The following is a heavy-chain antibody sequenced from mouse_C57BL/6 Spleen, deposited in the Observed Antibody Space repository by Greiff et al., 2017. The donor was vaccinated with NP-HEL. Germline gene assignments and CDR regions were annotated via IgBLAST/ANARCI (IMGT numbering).Heavy chain of an antibody. CDR2: IHPNSGST. CDR1: GYTFTSYW. CDR3: ALHYHWYVDV. V-gene: IGHV1-64*01. Sequence: QVQLQQPGAELVKPGASVKLSCKASGYTFTSYWMHWVKQRPGQGLEWIGLIHPNSGSTNYNEKFKSKATLTVDKSSSTAYMQLSSLTSEDSAVYYCALHYHWYVDVWGTGTTVTVSS. D-gene: IGHD1-2*01. J-gene: IGHJ1*03.